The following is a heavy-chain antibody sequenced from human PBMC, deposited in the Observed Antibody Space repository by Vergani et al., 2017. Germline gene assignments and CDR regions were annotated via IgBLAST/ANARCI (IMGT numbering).Heavy chain of an antibody. D-gene: IGHD3-3*01. V-gene: IGHV3-23*01. CDR3: ADFYGDDGFSPF. CDR2: ISGQNFRT. J-gene: IGHJ4*02. Sequence: EVQLLESGGGSAQPGESLRLSCVASGFTFTAHGLNWVRQATGKGLEWVSGISGQNFRTHYADSVKWLFTISRDDSKNTVYLQINSLRAEDTVFYYCADFYGDDGFSPFWGQGTLVTVSS. CDR1: GFTFTAHG.